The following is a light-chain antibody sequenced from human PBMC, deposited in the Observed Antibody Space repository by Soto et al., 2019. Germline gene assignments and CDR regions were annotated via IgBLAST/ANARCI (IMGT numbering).Light chain of an antibody. J-gene: IGKJ1*01. CDR1: QNVRSN. V-gene: IGKV3-15*01. CDR2: RAS. CDR3: QQYHNLWT. Sequence: EIVMTQSPATLSVSPGERATLSCRASQNVRSNLAWYQQRPGQAPRLLIYRASTRATGTPARFSGSGSGTEFTLTITSLQSEDFALYYCQQYHNLWTFGQGTKVDIK.